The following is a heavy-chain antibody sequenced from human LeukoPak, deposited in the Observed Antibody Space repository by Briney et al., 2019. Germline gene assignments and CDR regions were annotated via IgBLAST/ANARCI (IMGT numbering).Heavy chain of an antibody. CDR3: AKSGARNYFDY. CDR2: ISGNGAGT. J-gene: IGHJ4*02. Sequence: GGSLRLSCAASGFTFSRFNMNWVRQAPGRGLEWVSSISGNGAGTYYADSVKGRFTISRDNSKNTLYLQMNSLRAEDTALYYCAKSGARNYFDYWGQGTLVTVSS. V-gene: IGHV3-23*01. CDR1: GFTFSRFN. D-gene: IGHD1-26*01.